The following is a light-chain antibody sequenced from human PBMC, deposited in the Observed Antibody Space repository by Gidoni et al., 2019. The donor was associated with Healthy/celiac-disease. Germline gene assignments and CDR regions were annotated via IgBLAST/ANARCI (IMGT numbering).Light chain of an antibody. CDR3: QSYDSSLSGWV. Sequence: QSVLTQPPSVSGAPGQRVTISCTWSSSNIGAGYDVHWYQQLPGTAPKLLISGNSNRPSGVPDRFSGSKSGTSASLAITGLQAEDEADYYCQSYDSSLSGWVFGGGTKLTDL. V-gene: IGLV1-40*01. CDR1: SSNIGAGYD. J-gene: IGLJ3*02. CDR2: GNS.